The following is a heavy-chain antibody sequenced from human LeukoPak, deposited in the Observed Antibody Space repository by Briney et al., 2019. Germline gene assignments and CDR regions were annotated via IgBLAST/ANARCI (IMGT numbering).Heavy chain of an antibody. CDR3: ARESSGWYNDY. CDR1: GFTSSSYA. V-gene: IGHV3-64*01. CDR2: ISSNGGST. J-gene: IGHJ4*02. D-gene: IGHD6-19*01. Sequence: GGSLRLSCAASGFTSSSYAMHWVRQAPGKGLEYVSAISSNGGSTYYANSVKGRFTISRDNSKNTLYLQMGSLRAEDMAVYYCARESSGWYNDYWGQGTLVTVSS.